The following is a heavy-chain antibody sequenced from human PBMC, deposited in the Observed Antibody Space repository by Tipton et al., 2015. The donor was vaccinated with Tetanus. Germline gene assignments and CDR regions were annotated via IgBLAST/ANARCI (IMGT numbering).Heavy chain of an antibody. J-gene: IGHJ6*02. D-gene: IGHD6-25*01. CDR1: GGSFSTYV. CDR2: ISAYNGKT. Sequence: SGAEVKKPGSSVKVSCKVSGGSFSTYVISWVRQAPGQGLEWMGWISAYNGKTKYAQRLQGRVTMTTDRSASTAYMDLRRLRSDDTAVYYCARVQEQRIYYYGMDVWGQGTTVTVSS. V-gene: IGHV1-18*01. CDR3: ARVQEQRIYYYGMDV.